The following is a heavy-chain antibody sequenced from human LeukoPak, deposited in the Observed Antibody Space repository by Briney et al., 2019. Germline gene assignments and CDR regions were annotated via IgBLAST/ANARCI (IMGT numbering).Heavy chain of an antibody. J-gene: IGHJ3*02. CDR1: GYSISSGYY. D-gene: IGHD6-6*01. CDR2: IYHSGST. Sequence: SETLSLTCTVSGYSISSGYYWGWIRQPPGKGLEWIGSIYHSGSTYYNPSLKSRVTISVDTSKNQFSLKLSSVTAADTAVYYCARGSGRQLDSIAFDIWGQGTMVTVSS. CDR3: ARGSGRQLDSIAFDI. V-gene: IGHV4-38-2*02.